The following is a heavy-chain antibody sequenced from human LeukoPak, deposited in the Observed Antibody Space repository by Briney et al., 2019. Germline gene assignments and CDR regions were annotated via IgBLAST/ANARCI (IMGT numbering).Heavy chain of an antibody. CDR1: GFTFSSYA. Sequence: PGRSLRLSCAASGFTFSSYAMHWVRQAPGKGLEWVAVILYDGSSKNYADSVKGRFTISRDNSENTLYLQMSSLKTDDSAVYYCARNPAAWFGELSSWFDPWGQGTLVTVSS. J-gene: IGHJ5*02. V-gene: IGHV3-30-3*01. D-gene: IGHD3-10*01. CDR2: ILYDGSSK. CDR3: ARNPAAWFGELSSWFDP.